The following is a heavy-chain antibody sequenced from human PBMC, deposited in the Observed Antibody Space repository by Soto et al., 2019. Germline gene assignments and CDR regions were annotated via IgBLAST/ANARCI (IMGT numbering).Heavy chain of an antibody. Sequence: GESLKISCNGFGYSFTSLWISRVRQMPSQGLEWMGRIDPSDSYIHYSPSCQGHVTISADKSISSAYLQWSSLKASDTAMYYCARLAWRQGDSSGWQIDSWCQGTLVTVSS. CDR1: GYSFTSLW. CDR2: IDPSDSYI. J-gene: IGHJ4*02. V-gene: IGHV5-10-1*01. CDR3: ARLAWRQGDSSGWQIDS. D-gene: IGHD6-19*01.